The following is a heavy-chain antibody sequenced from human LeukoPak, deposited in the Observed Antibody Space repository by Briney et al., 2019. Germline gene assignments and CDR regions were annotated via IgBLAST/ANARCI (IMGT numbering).Heavy chain of an antibody. CDR3: ASLDNWNEKRDAFDI. Sequence: GGSLRLSCAASGFTFSSYAMSWVRQAPGKGLEWVSAISGSGGSTYYADSVKGRFTISRDNSKNMLYLQMNSLRAEDTAVYYCASLDNWNEKRDAFDIWGQGTMVTVSS. V-gene: IGHV3-23*01. CDR1: GFTFSSYA. J-gene: IGHJ3*02. CDR2: ISGSGGST. D-gene: IGHD1-20*01.